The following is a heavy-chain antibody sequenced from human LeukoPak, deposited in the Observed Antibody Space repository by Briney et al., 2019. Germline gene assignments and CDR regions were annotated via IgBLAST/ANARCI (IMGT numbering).Heavy chain of an antibody. D-gene: IGHD1-26*01. CDR1: GGSISSGNYY. CDR3: ARLRIVGAPAHAFDI. Sequence: PSETLSLTCTVSGGSISSGNYYWSWIRQPAGKGLEWIGRIYTSGSTNYNHSLQSRVTISLDTSKNHFSLKLSSVTAADTAVYYCARLRIVGAPAHAFDIWGQGTMVTVSS. J-gene: IGHJ3*02. CDR2: IYTSGST. V-gene: IGHV4-61*02.